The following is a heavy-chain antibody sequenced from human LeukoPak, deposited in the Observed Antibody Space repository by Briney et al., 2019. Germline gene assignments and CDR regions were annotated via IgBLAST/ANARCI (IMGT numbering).Heavy chain of an antibody. CDR1: GDSISSSY. Sequence: PSETLSLTCTVSGDSISSSYWGWIRQPPGKGLEWIGYVYYTGSSYYNPSLKSRATTSIDMSKNQFSLKLTSMTAADTAVYYCARYEWLDDFNWFDPWGQGTLVTVSS. J-gene: IGHJ5*02. V-gene: IGHV4-59*01. D-gene: IGHD6-19*01. CDR2: VYYTGSS. CDR3: ARYEWLDDFNWFDP.